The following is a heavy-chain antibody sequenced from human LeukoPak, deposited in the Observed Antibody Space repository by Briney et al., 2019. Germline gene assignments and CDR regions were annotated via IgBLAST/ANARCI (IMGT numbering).Heavy chain of an antibody. Sequence: TGRSLRLFCAASGLTFSSYAMLWVRHAPGKGLEWVAVLSYDGSNKYYADSVKGRHTISRDNSKNTLYLQMNSLRAEDTAVYYCARDPPESGVAVAGGYYFDYWGQGTLVTVSS. CDR2: LSYDGSNK. CDR3: ARDPPESGVAVAGGYYFDY. J-gene: IGHJ4*02. V-gene: IGHV3-30-3*01. D-gene: IGHD6-19*01. CDR1: GLTFSSYA.